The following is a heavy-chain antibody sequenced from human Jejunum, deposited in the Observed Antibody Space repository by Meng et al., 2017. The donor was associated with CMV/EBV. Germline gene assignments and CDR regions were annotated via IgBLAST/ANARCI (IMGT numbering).Heavy chain of an antibody. CDR2: SKHSGST. CDR1: GSFSGYY. D-gene: IGHD3-3*01. CDR3: ARRQRLRFLEWLLPVG. V-gene: IGHV4-34*01. Sequence: GSFSGYYWSWIRKPPGEGLEWIGESKHSGSTNYNPALKSRVTISVDTSKNQFSLKLSSVTAADTAVYYCARRQRLRFLEWLLPVGRGQGTLVTVSS. J-gene: IGHJ4*02.